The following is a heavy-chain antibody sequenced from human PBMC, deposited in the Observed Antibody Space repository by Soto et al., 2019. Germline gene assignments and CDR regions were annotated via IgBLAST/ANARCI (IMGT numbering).Heavy chain of an antibody. CDR2: TSGSGGST. D-gene: IGHD6-13*01. J-gene: IGHJ4*02. Sequence: EVQLLESGGGLVQPGGSLRLSCAAAGFTFSIYAMSWVRQAPGKGLEWVSATSGSGGSTYYADSVKGRFTISRDNSKNTLYLQMNSLRADDTAVYYCAKATRGGAATLIRDYWGQGTLVTVYS. CDR1: GFTFSIYA. V-gene: IGHV3-23*01. CDR3: AKATRGGAATLIRDY.